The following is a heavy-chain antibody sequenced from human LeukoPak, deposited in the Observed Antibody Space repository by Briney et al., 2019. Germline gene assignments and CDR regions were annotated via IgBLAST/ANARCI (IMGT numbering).Heavy chain of an antibody. CDR2: IYYSGST. CDR3: ARVYGYNDYFDY. V-gene: IGHV4-59*11. Sequence: SVTLSLTCTVSGGSISSHYWSWIRQPPGKGLEWIGYIYYSGSTNYNPSLKSRVTMSVDTSKNQFSLKVSSVTAADTAVYYCARVYGYNDYFDYWGQGTLVTVSS. J-gene: IGHJ4*02. CDR1: GGSISSHY. D-gene: IGHD5-24*01.